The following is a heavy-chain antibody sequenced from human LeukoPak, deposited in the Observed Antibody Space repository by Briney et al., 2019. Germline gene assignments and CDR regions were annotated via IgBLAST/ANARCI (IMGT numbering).Heavy chain of an antibody. Sequence: GASVKVSCKASGGTFSSYAISWVRQAPGQGLEWMGGIIPIFGTANYAQKFQGRVTITADESTSTAYMELSSLRSEDTAVYYCAIAYYYDSRGSPYYFDYWGQGTLVTVSS. J-gene: IGHJ4*02. V-gene: IGHV1-69*13. CDR1: GGTFSSYA. D-gene: IGHD3-22*01. CDR2: IIPIFGTA. CDR3: AIAYYYDSRGSPYYFDY.